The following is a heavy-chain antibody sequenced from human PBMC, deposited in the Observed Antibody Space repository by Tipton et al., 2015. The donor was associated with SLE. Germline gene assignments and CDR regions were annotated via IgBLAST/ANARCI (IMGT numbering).Heavy chain of an antibody. J-gene: IGHJ6*03. V-gene: IGHV1-18*04. CDR3: ARALGSSGWYDYYYYMDV. CDR1: GYSFTSYW. D-gene: IGHD6-19*01. Sequence: QVQLVQSGAEVKKPGESLKISCKGSGYSFTSYWIGWVRQAPGQGLEWMGWISAYNGNTNYAQKLQGRVTMTTDTSTSTAYMELRSLRSDDTAVYYCARALGSSGWYDYYYYMDVWGKGTTVTVSS. CDR2: ISAYNGNT.